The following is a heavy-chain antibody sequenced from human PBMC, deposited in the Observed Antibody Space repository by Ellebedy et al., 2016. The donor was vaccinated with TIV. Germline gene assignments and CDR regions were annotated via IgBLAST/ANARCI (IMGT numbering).Heavy chain of an antibody. D-gene: IGHD3/OR15-3a*01. Sequence: SQTLSLTCAISVDSVSSDTAAWNWFRQSPSRGFECQRRTYFRSKWYNDYAPPVKSRIIVNPDTSKKQFYLPPRSVTPEDNAVYYFGRGAPFGLDTFDIWGQGTMVTVSS. CDR3: GRGAPFGLDTFDI. CDR1: VDSVSSDTAA. V-gene: IGHV6-1*01. CDR2: TYFRSKWYN. J-gene: IGHJ3*02.